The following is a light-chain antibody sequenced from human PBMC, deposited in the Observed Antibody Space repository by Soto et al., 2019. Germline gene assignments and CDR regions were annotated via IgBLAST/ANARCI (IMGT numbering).Light chain of an antibody. Sequence: EIVMTQSPATLSVSPGERATLSCRASQSVSNNLAWYQQRPGQAPRLLIYGASTRATGIPARFSGSGSGTEFTLTISSLQSEDCAVYYWQQYNNWPPWTFGQGTKVEVK. CDR3: QQYNNWPPWT. CDR2: GAS. V-gene: IGKV3-15*01. CDR1: QSVSNN. J-gene: IGKJ1*01.